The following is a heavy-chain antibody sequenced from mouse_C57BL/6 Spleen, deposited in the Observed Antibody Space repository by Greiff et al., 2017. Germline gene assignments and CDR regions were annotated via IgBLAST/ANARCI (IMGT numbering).Heavy chain of an antibody. D-gene: IGHD1-1*01. J-gene: IGHJ2*01. CDR2: ISSGSSTI. CDR3: ARYITTVFGD. V-gene: IGHV5-17*01. Sequence: DVKLQESGGGLVKPGGSLKLSCAASGFTFSDYGMHWVRQAPEKGLEWVAYISSGSSTIYYADTVKGRFTISRDNAKNTLFLQMTSLRSEDTAMYYCARYITTVFGDWGQGTTLTVSS. CDR1: GFTFSDYG.